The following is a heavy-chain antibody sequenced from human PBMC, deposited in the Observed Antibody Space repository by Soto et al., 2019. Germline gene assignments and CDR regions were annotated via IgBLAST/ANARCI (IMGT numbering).Heavy chain of an antibody. V-gene: IGHV3-64*01. Sequence: EVQLVESGGGLVQPGGSLRLSCAASGFTFSTYGMHWVRQAPGKGLEYVSAISGDGTSTYYANSVKGRFTISRDNSKNTLYRQMGSLRAEDMAVYYCAARYCTSSRCFHFDYWGQGALVTVSS. CDR3: AARYCTSSRCFHFDY. D-gene: IGHD2-2*01. CDR1: GFTFSTYG. J-gene: IGHJ4*02. CDR2: ISGDGTST.